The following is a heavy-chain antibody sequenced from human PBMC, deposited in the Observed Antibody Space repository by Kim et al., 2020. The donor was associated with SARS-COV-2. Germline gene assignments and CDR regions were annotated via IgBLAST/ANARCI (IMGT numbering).Heavy chain of an antibody. V-gene: IGHV3-48*02. Sequence: GGSLRLSCAASGFTFSAYTMNWVRQAPGKGLEWVSYIGSSGSYADSVKGRFIISRDNAKNSLYLQMNSLRDEDTAVYYCARDLNYAFDIWGQGTMVTVSS. CDR3: ARDLNYAFDI. J-gene: IGHJ3*02. CDR2: IGSSGS. CDR1: GFTFSAYT.